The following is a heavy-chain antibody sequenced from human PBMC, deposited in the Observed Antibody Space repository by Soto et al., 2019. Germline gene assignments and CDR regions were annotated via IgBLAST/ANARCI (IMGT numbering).Heavy chain of an antibody. J-gene: IGHJ4*02. CDR1: GFTVSSSH. Sequence: EVQLVESGGGLVQPGGSLRLSCAVSGFTVSSSHMSWVRQAPGKGLEWVSVTYSGDSTNYADSVKGRFTISRDNSKNTVYLQMNSLRAEDTAVYYCARDRYSRSYYVDYWGQGTLVTVSS. D-gene: IGHD1-26*01. V-gene: IGHV3-66*01. CDR3: ARDRYSRSYYVDY. CDR2: TYSGDST.